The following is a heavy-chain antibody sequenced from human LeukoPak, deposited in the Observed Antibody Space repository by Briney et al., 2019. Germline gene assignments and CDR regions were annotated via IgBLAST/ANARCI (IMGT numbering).Heavy chain of an antibody. V-gene: IGHV4-59*01. CDR1: GGSISSYY. D-gene: IGHD3-3*01. Sequence: SETLSLTCTVSGGSISSYYWSWIRQPPGKGLEWIGYIYYSGSTNYNPSLKSRVTISVDTSKNQFSLKLSSVTAADTAVYYCARGGYDFWSGYYNEIGYFDYWGQGTQVTVSS. J-gene: IGHJ4*02. CDR3: ARGGYDFWSGYYNEIGYFDY. CDR2: IYYSGST.